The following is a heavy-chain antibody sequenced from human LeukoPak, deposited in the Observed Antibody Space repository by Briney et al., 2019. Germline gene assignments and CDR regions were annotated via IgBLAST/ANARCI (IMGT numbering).Heavy chain of an antibody. J-gene: IGHJ4*02. D-gene: IGHD2-15*01. V-gene: IGHV3-73*01. Sequence: GGSLRLSCAASGFTFSGSTMHWVRQASGKGLEWVGRIRSKTSTYATAYTASVKGRFTISRDDSKNTAYLQMNSLKTEDTAVYYCTVNYCSGGSCYMLWGQGTLVTVSS. CDR1: GFTFSGST. CDR2: IRSKTSTYAT. CDR3: TVNYCSGGSCYML.